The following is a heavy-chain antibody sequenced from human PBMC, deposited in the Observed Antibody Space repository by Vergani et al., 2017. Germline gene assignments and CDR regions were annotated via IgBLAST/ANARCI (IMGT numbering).Heavy chain of an antibody. Sequence: QVQLQQWGAGLLKPSETLSLTCAVYGGSFCGYYWSWIRQPPGKGLEWIGEINHSGSTNYNPSLKSRVTISVDTSKNQFSLKLSSVTAADTAVYYCARGWSSSWLDYWGQGTLVTVSS. J-gene: IGHJ4*02. D-gene: IGHD6-13*01. CDR1: GGSFCGYY. CDR2: INHSGST. CDR3: ARGWSSSWLDY. V-gene: IGHV4-34*01.